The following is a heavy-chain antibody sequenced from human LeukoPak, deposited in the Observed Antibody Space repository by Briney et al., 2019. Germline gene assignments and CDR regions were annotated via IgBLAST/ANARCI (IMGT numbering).Heavy chain of an antibody. CDR1: GYTFTSYG. CDR2: IGAFNGDT. D-gene: IGHD4-17*01. J-gene: IGHJ4*02. V-gene: IGHV1-18*01. Sequence: ASVKVSCKASGYTFTSYGISWVRQAPGQGLEWMGWIGAFNGDTNYAQNFQGRVTMTTDTPTSTAYMDLRSLRSDDTAVYYCARARRGGDYDSYFDYWGQGTLVTVSS. CDR3: ARARRGGDYDSYFDY.